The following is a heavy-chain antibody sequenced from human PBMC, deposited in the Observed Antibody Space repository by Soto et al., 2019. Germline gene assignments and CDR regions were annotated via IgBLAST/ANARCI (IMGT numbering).Heavy chain of an antibody. V-gene: IGHV2-70*04. CDR3: ARAPYGGNLDY. D-gene: IGHD2-15*01. Sequence: SGPTLVNPTQTLTLTRTFSGFSLSTSGMRVSWIRQPPGKALEWLARIDWDDDKFYSTSLKTRLTISKDTSKNQVVLTMTNMDPVDTATYYCARAPYGGNLDYWGQGTLVTVSS. CDR2: IDWDDDK. CDR1: GFSLSTSGMR. J-gene: IGHJ4*02.